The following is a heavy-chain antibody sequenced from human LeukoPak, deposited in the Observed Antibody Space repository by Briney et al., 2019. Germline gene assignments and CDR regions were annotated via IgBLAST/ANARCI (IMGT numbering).Heavy chain of an antibody. CDR3: ARGDTMVRGVSVGDYYYYYMDV. CDR1: GYTFTSYD. V-gene: IGHV1-8*01. Sequence: ASVKVSCKASGYTFTSYDINWVRQATGQGLEWMGWMNPNSGNTGYAQKFLGRVTMTRNTSISTAYMELSSLRSEDTAVYYCARGDTMVRGVSVGDYYYYYMDVWGKGTTVTVSS. D-gene: IGHD3-10*01. CDR2: MNPNSGNT. J-gene: IGHJ6*03.